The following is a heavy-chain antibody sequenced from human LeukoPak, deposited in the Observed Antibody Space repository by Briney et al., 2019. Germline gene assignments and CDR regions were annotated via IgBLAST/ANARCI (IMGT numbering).Heavy chain of an antibody. CDR3: ARDFHYYDSSGLTDY. Sequence: RSXXLXCXAXXFTXSXYAXHWVRQAPGKGLEWVXVISYDGSNKYYADSVKGRFTISRDNSKNTLYLQMNSLRAEDTAVYYCARDFHYYDSSGLTDYWGQGTLVTASS. CDR1: XFTXSXYA. CDR2: ISYDGSNK. J-gene: IGHJ4*02. V-gene: IGHV3-30-3*01. D-gene: IGHD3-22*01.